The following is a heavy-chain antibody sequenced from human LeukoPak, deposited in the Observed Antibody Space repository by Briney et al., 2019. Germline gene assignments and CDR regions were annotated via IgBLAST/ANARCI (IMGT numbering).Heavy chain of an antibody. D-gene: IGHD3-22*01. J-gene: IGHJ4*02. CDR2: INPNSGGT. CDR3: ARAGGGDYYDSRSSDY. CDR1: GYTFTDYF. Sequence: GASVKVSCKASGYTFTDYFMHWVRQAPGQGLEWMGWINPNSGGTNFAQKFQGRVTMTRDTSISTAYMELSSLTSDDTAVYYCARAGGGDYYDSRSSDYWGQGTLVTVSS. V-gene: IGHV1-2*02.